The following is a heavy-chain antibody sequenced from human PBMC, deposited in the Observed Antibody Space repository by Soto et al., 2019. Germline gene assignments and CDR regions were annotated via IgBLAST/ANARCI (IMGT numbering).Heavy chain of an antibody. J-gene: IGHJ4*02. CDR3: ATVFHDSSGYYFDY. CDR1: GYTLTELS. V-gene: IGHV1-24*01. Sequence: GASVKVSCKVSGYTLTELSMHWVRQAPGKGLEWMGGFDPEDGETIYAQKFQGRVTMTEDTSTDTAYMELSSLRSEDTAVYYCATVFHDSSGYYFDYWGQGTLVTVSS. D-gene: IGHD3-22*01. CDR2: FDPEDGET.